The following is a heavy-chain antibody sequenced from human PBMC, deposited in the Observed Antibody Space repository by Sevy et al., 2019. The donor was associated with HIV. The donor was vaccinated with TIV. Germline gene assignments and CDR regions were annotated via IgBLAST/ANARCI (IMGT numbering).Heavy chain of an antibody. V-gene: IGHV1-8*01. CDR1: GYTFTSYE. CDR2: INPNTGKT. J-gene: IGHJ4*02. Sequence: ASVKVSCETSGYTFTSYEISWVRLVSGQGLEYMGWINPNTGKTGYVQKFQGRFTMTVDTSKTTAYMELSNLKPDDTAMYYCSRRAFNDYWGQGTLVTVSS. CDR3: SRRAFNDY.